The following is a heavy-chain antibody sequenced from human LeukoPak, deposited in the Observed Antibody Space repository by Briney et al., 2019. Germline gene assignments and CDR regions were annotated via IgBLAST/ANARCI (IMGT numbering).Heavy chain of an antibody. D-gene: IGHD5-18*01. Sequence: ASVKVSCKVSGYTLTELSMHWVRQAPGKGLEWMGGFDPEDGETIYAQKFQGRVTMTEDTSTDTAYMELSSLRSEGTAVYYCATPNRGYSYARYYYYGMDVWGQGTTVTVSS. CDR2: FDPEDGET. J-gene: IGHJ6*02. CDR1: GYTLTELS. CDR3: ATPNRGYSYARYYYYGMDV. V-gene: IGHV1-24*01.